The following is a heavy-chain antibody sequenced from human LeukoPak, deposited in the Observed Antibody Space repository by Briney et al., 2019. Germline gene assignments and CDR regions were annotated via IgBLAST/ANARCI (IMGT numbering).Heavy chain of an antibody. CDR2: IYHSGST. J-gene: IGHJ6*03. CDR3: ARGAIFGVVAYYMDV. V-gene: IGHV4-38-2*02. D-gene: IGHD3-3*01. CDR1: GYSISSGYY. Sequence: PSETLSLTCTVSGYSISSGYYWGWIRQPPGKGLEWIGSIYHSGSTYYNPSLKSRVTISVDTSKNQFSLKLSSVTAADTAVYYCARGAIFGVVAYYMDVWGKGTTVTVSS.